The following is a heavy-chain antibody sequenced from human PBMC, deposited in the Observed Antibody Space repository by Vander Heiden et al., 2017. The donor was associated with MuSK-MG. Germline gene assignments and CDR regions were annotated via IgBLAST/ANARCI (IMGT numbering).Heavy chain of an antibody. J-gene: IGHJ4*02. V-gene: IGHV4-39*01. CDR3: ARYQLLNLNFDY. Sequence: QLQLQESGPGLVKPSETLSLTCTVSGGSISSSSYYWGWIRQPPGKGLEWIGSIYYSGSTYYNPSLKSRVTISVDTSKNQFSLKLSYVTAADTAVYYCARYQLLNLNFDYWGQGTLVTVSS. CDR1: GGSISSSSYY. D-gene: IGHD2-2*01. CDR2: IYYSGST.